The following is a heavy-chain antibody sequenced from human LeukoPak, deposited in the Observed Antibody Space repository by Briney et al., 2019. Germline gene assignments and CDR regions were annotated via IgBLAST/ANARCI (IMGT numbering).Heavy chain of an antibody. D-gene: IGHD4-11*01. CDR1: GYSIRSGYQ. V-gene: IGHV4-38-2*01. Sequence: SETLSLTCFVSGYSIRSGYQWGWIRLAPGKGLEWIGSINYSGRTYDNPSLKSRVTISIDTSKNQIFLKLRSTTAADTAHYYCARAEINDYNRYWGQGILVIVSS. J-gene: IGHJ4*02. CDR3: ARAEINDYNRY. CDR2: INYSGRT.